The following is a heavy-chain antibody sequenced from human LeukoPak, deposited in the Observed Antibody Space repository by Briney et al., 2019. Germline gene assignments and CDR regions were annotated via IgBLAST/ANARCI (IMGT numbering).Heavy chain of an antibody. CDR2: IYYKGNT. Sequence: PSETLSLTCTVSGGSISSRSYFWGWIRQPPGKGLEWIGSIYYKGNTYFNPSLKSRVTISEDTSKNQFSLTVTSVTAADTAVYYCATLAYRDDYWGQGTLVTVSS. D-gene: IGHD2-21*01. V-gene: IGHV4-39*07. J-gene: IGHJ4*02. CDR3: ATLAYRDDY. CDR1: GGSISSRSYF.